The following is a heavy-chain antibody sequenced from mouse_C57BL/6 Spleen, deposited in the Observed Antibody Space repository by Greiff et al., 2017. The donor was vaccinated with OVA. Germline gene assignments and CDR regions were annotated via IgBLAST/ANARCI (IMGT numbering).Heavy chain of an antibody. CDR2: INPSTGGT. Sequence: EVQLQQSGPELVKPGASVKISCKASGYSFTGYYMNWVKQSPEKSLEWIGEINPSTGGTTYNQKFKAKATLTVDKSSSTAYMQLKSLTSEDSAVYYCARGDGYYPWFAYWGQGTLVTVSA. V-gene: IGHV1-42*01. CDR1: GYSFTGYY. CDR3: ARGDGYYPWFAY. J-gene: IGHJ3*01. D-gene: IGHD2-3*01.